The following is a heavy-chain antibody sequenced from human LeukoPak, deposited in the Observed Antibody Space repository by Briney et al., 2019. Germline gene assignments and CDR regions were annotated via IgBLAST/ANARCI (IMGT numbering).Heavy chain of an antibody. CDR2: IKSKTHGVTT. CDR3: SHDYGGYGGYDY. D-gene: IGHD4-17*01. J-gene: IGHJ4*02. Sequence: GGSLRLSCAASGFTFNNAWMSWVRQVPGKGLEWVGRIKSKTHGVTTDYAAPVKGRFTISRDDSKNTLYLQMNSLKTEDTAVYYCSHDYGGYGGYDYWGQGTLVTVSS. CDR1: GFTFNNAW. V-gene: IGHV3-15*01.